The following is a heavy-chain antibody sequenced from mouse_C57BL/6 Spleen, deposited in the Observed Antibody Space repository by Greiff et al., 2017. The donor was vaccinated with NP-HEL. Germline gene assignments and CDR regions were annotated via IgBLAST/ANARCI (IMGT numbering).Heavy chain of an antibody. CDR2: ISDGGSYT. V-gene: IGHV5-4*03. CDR3: ARGGDYGWFAY. Sequence: EVKLMESGGGLVKPGGSLKLSCAASGFTFSSYAMSWVRQTPEKRLEWVATISDGGSYTYNPDNVKGRFTISRDNAKNNLYLQMSHLKSEDTAMYYCARGGDYGWFAYWGQGTLVTVSA. D-gene: IGHD2-4*01. CDR1: GFTFSSYA. J-gene: IGHJ3*01.